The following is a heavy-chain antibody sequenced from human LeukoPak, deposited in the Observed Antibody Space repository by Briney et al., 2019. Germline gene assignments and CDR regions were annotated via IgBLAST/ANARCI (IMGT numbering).Heavy chain of an antibody. J-gene: IGHJ4*02. Sequence: GGSLRLSCAASGFTFSSYSMNWVRQAPGKGLEWVAVISYDGSNKYYADSVKGRFTISRDNSKNTLYLQMNSLRAEDTAVYYCARGLSYYYDSSGYYQGNYWGQGTLVTVSS. CDR2: ISYDGSNK. CDR1: GFTFSSYS. CDR3: ARGLSYYYDSSGYYQGNY. V-gene: IGHV3-30*03. D-gene: IGHD3-22*01.